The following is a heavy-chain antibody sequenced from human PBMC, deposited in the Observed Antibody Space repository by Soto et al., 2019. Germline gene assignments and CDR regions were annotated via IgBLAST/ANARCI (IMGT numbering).Heavy chain of an antibody. CDR2: IIPIFGTA. CDR1: GGTFSSYA. D-gene: IGHD6-19*01. Sequence: QVQLVQSGAEVKKPGSSVKVSCKASGGTFSSYAISWVRQAPGQGIEWMGGIIPIFGTADYAQKFQGRVTTTADESASTAYMELSSLTSEDTAVYYCATHYSSGGPYYYSGVDVWCQATTVTVSS. J-gene: IGHJ6*02. CDR3: ATHYSSGGPYYYSGVDV. V-gene: IGHV1-69*12.